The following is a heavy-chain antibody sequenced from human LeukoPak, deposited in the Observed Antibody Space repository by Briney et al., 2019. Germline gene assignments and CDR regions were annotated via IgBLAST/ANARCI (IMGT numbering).Heavy chain of an antibody. CDR1: GGSFSGYY. CDR2: IYYSGST. Sequence: SETLSLTCAVYGGSFSGYYWSWIRQPPGKGLEWTGYIYYSGSTNYNPSLNSRVTISVDTSKNQFSLRLSSVTAADTAIYYCARAVSGRFDYWGQGTLVTVSS. V-gene: IGHV4-59*08. D-gene: IGHD6-19*01. CDR3: ARAVSGRFDY. J-gene: IGHJ4*02.